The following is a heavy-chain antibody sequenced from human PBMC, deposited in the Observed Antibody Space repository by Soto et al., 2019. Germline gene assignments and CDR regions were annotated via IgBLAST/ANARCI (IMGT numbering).Heavy chain of an antibody. D-gene: IGHD1-26*01. Sequence: KPSETLSLTCTVSGGSISSSNYYWGWIRQPPGKGLEWIGSIYHSGSIYYNPSLKSRVTISVDTSKNQFSLKLSSVTAADTAVYYCARHMTNIVGAYAFDFWGQGTLVTVSS. V-gene: IGHV4-39*01. CDR3: ARHMTNIVGAYAFDF. J-gene: IGHJ4*02. CDR2: IYHSGSI. CDR1: GGSISSSNYY.